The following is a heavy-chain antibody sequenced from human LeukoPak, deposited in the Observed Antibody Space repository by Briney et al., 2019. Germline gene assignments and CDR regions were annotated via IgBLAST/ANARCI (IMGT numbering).Heavy chain of an antibody. CDR2: ISGSGGST. CDR3: AKVAERNYYYYYMDV. V-gene: IGHV3-23*01. Sequence: GGSLRLSCAASGFTFSSYGMSWVRQAPGKGLEWVSAISGSGGSTYYADSVKGRFTISRDNSKNTLYLQMSSLRAEDTAVYYCAKVAERNYYYYYMDVWGKGTTVTVSS. CDR1: GFTFSSYG. J-gene: IGHJ6*03. D-gene: IGHD1-1*01.